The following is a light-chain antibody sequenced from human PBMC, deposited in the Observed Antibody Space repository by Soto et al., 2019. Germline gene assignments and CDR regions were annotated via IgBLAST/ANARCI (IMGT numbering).Light chain of an antibody. CDR1: QSLVYSDGNTY. V-gene: IGKV2-30*01. CDR3: LQTRPRPHT. Sequence: DVVMTQSPLSLPVTPGQPASISCRSSQSLVYSDGNTYLARIQQRPGQSPRRLVYQVSNRDSGALDRFSGSGSGTDFTLKISRGEAGDVGVYYCLQTRPRPHTFGQGTKVQIK. J-gene: IGKJ1*01. CDR2: QVS.